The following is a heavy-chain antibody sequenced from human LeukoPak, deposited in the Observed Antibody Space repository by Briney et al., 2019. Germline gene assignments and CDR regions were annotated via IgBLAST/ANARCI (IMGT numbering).Heavy chain of an antibody. CDR3: ARGFPNYGSGSYYLYYYYGMDV. D-gene: IGHD3-10*01. V-gene: IGHV4-31*03. J-gene: IGHJ6*02. CDR1: GGSISSGGYY. Sequence: SENLSLTCTVSGGSISSGGYYWSWIRQHPGKGLEWIGYIYYSGSTYYNPSLKSRVTISVDTSKNQFSLKLSSVTAADTAVYYCARGFPNYGSGSYYLYYYYGMDVWGQGTTVTVSS. CDR2: IYYSGST.